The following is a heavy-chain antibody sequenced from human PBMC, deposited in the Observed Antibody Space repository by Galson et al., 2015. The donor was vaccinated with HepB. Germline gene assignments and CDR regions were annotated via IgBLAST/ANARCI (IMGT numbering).Heavy chain of an antibody. CDR3: ARAGDCGGDCYGS. J-gene: IGHJ4*02. CDR2: IIPILGIA. CDR1: GGTFSSYT. D-gene: IGHD2-21*02. V-gene: IGHV1-69*02. Sequence: SVKVSCKPSGGTFSSYTISWVRQAPGQGLEWMGRIIPILGIANYAQKFQGRVTITADKSTSTAYMELSSLRSEDTAVYYCARAGDCGGDCYGSWGQGTLVTVSS.